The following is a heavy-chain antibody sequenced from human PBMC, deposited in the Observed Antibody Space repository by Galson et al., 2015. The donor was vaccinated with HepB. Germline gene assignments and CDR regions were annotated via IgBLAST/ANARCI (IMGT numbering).Heavy chain of an antibody. J-gene: IGHJ4*02. CDR2: IWFDGSSK. D-gene: IGHD5-18*01. V-gene: IGHV3-33*08. Sequence: SLRLSCAASGFIFSSYGMHWVRQAPGKGLEWVAVIWFDGSSKNYADSVRGRFTISRDNPKNTLYLQMNNLRVEDTAVYYCARGAVVSYGNVDYFDYWGQGTLVTVSS. CDR1: GFIFSSYG. CDR3: ARGAVVSYGNVDYFDY.